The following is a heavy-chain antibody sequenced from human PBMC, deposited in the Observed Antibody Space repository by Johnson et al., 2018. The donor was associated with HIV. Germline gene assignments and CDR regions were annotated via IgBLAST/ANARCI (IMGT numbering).Heavy chain of an antibody. D-gene: IGHD3-10*01. CDR2: ISSSGSTI. CDR1: GFTFSDYY. J-gene: IGHJ3*02. CDR3: ARDADKDLWFGESADAFDI. V-gene: IGHV3-11*04. Sequence: QVQLVESGGGVVQPGRSLRLSCAASGFTFSDYYMSWIRQAPGKGLEWVSYISSSGSTIYYADSVKGRFTISSEHAKNSLYLQMNSLRAEDTAVYYCARDADKDLWFGESADAFDIWGQGTMVTVSS.